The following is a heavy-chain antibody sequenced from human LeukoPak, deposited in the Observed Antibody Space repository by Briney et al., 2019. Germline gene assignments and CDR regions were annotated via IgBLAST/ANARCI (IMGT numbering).Heavy chain of an antibody. V-gene: IGHV4-39*01. CDR1: GGSISSSSYY. J-gene: IGHJ4*02. Sequence: SETLSLTCTVSGGSISSSSYYWGWIRQPPGKGLEWIGSIYYSGNTYYNPSLRGRVTISVDTSKNQFSLRLSSVTAADTAVYYCARARYSYGYVFDYWGQGTLVTVSS. D-gene: IGHD5-18*01. CDR3: ARARYSYGYVFDY. CDR2: IYYSGNT.